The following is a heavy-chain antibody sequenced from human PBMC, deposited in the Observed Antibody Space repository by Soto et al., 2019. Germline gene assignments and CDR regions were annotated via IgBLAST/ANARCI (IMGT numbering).Heavy chain of an antibody. CDR1: GGSISSYY. J-gene: IGHJ5*02. V-gene: IGHV4-59*08. CDR2: IYYSGST. Sequence: SETLSLTCTVSGGSISSYYWSWIRQPPGKGLEWIGYIYYSGSTNYNPSLKSRVTISVDTSKNQFSLKLSSVTAADTAVYYCARHRGSYGDYGWFDPWGQGTLVTVSS. D-gene: IGHD4-17*01. CDR3: ARHRGSYGDYGWFDP.